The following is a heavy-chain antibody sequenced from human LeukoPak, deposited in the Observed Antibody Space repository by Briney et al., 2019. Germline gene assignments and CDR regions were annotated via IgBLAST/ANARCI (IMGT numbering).Heavy chain of an antibody. Sequence: GGSLRLSCAASGFTFSSYSMNWVRQAPGKGLEWVSSISSSSSYIYYADSVKGRFTISRDNAKNSLYLQMNSLRAEDTAVYYCARDRGIAAVDYWGQGTLVTVSS. CDR1: GFTFSSYS. D-gene: IGHD6-13*01. CDR3: ARDRGIAAVDY. V-gene: IGHV3-21*01. CDR2: ISSSSSYI. J-gene: IGHJ4*02.